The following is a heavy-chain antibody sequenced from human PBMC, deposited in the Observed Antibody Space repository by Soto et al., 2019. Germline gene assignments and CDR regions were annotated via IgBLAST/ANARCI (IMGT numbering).Heavy chain of an antibody. J-gene: IGHJ4*02. V-gene: IGHV3-23*01. Sequence: EVQLLESGGGLVQPGGSLRLSCAASGFTFSSYAMTWVRQAPGKGLEWVSAISASGGNTDYADSVQGRFTNFRNNAKNALYLQMNSLRAEDTATYYCAKDGPYSTSWTPDYWGQGMLVTVSS. D-gene: IGHD2-2*01. CDR2: ISASGGNT. CDR3: AKDGPYSTSWTPDY. CDR1: GFTFSSYA.